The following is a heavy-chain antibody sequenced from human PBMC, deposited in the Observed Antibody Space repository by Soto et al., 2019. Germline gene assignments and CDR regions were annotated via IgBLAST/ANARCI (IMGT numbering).Heavy chain of an antibody. CDR1: VFTFSSYA. D-gene: IGHD3-22*01. CDR2: ISGSGGST. V-gene: IGHV3-23*01. J-gene: IGHJ6*01. Sequence: GGSLRLSCAASVFTFSSYAMSCVRQSPGKGLEWVSAISGSGGSTYYADSVKGRFTVSRDNSKNTLYLQMNSLRAEDTAVYYCAKQRIVVVHRYGMDVWGQGTTVIVSS. CDR3: AKQRIVVVHRYGMDV.